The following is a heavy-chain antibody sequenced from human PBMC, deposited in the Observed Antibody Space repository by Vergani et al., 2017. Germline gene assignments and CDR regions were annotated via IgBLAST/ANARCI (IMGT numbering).Heavy chain of an antibody. CDR1: GFTFSGHA. D-gene: IGHD4-23*01. CDR2: ISFDGSNK. V-gene: IGHV3-30*04. CDR3: ARDRWSGYGGNSNAFDI. Sequence: QVQLVESGGGVVQPGRSLRLSCAASGFTFSGHALHWVRQAPDKGLEWVAVISFDGSNKYYADSVKGRFTISRDNSKNTLYVEMNSLRDEDTAIYYCARDRWSGYGGNSNAFDIGGQGTMVTVSS. J-gene: IGHJ3*02.